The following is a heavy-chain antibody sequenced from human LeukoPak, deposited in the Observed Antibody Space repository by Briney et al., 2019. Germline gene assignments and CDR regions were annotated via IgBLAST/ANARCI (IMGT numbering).Heavy chain of an antibody. V-gene: IGHV3-30*02. CDR1: GFTFSSFG. J-gene: IGHJ4*02. D-gene: IGHD2-8*02. Sequence: QPGRSLRLSCAASGFTFSSFGMHWVRQAPGEGLEWVAYIGYTGTDTYYADSVKGRFTISRDNSKNTVHLQVNSLRAADTALYSCARDLTERKYYIAYWGQGTLVTVSS. CDR2: IGYTGTDT. CDR3: ARDLTERKYYIAY.